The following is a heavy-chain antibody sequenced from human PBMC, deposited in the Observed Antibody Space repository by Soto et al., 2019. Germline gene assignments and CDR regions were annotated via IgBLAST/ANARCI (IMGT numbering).Heavy chain of an antibody. D-gene: IGHD2-21*01. CDR1: GFTFSNSA. Sequence: GGSLRLSCAASGFTFSNSAMTWVRQAPAKGLEWVSTIRDSDSGGSTFYADSVKGRFTISRDDSKNTLYLQMSSLRAEDTAMYYCAKVRVGIDVDFDFCCQGALVTVS. V-gene: IGHV3-23*01. CDR3: AKVRVGIDVDFDF. J-gene: IGHJ4*02. CDR2: IRDSDSGGST.